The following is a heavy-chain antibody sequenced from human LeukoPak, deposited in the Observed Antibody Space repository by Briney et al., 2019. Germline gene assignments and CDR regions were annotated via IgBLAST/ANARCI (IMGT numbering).Heavy chain of an antibody. D-gene: IGHD4-17*01. J-gene: IGHJ4*02. V-gene: IGHV1-18*01. CDR3: ARCGAAVTTHFSH. CDR1: GYSFSIYG. Sequence: GASVQVSCKASGYSFSIYGITWARQAPGQGLGYLGWISASGGTTNYAQKVQDRVTMTTDTFTSTAYLELRSLRSEDTAVYYCARCGAAVTTHFSHWGQGTLVTVSS. CDR2: ISASGGTT.